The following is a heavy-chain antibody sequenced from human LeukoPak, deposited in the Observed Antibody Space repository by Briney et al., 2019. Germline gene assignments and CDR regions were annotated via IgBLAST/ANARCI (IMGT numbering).Heavy chain of an antibody. J-gene: IGHJ4*02. Sequence: SVKLSCKASGGTFSSYAISWVRQAPGQGLEWMGGIIPIFGTANYAQKFQGRVTITADESTSTAYMELSSLRSEDTAVYYCARDLGWGTTVTTYWGQGTLVTVSS. CDR2: IIPIFGTA. V-gene: IGHV1-69*01. CDR3: ARDLGWGTTVTTY. D-gene: IGHD4-17*01. CDR1: GGTFSSYA.